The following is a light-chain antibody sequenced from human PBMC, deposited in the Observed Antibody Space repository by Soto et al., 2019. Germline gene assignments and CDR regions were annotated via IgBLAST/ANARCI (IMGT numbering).Light chain of an antibody. Sequence: DIPMTQSPSTLSAFVGDRVTITCRASQSISSWLAWYQQRPGKAPNLLIYEASSLESGVPSRFSGSGSGTEFTLTISSLQPDDLATYYCQQYSSYPWTFDQGTKVEIK. CDR1: QSISSW. CDR3: QQYSSYPWT. V-gene: IGKV1-5*03. J-gene: IGKJ1*01. CDR2: EAS.